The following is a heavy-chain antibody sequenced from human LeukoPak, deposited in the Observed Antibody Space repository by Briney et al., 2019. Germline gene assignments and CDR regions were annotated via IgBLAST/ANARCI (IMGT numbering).Heavy chain of an antibody. J-gene: IGHJ3*02. CDR3: VRSAFYDSSRFDAFDI. D-gene: IGHD3-22*01. Sequence: SETLSLTCTVSGGSMRSHYWNWIRQPPGTGLEWIGYISYSGSTNYNPSLMSRLTMSVDTSNHHFSVRLSSVTAADTAVYYCVRSAFYDSSRFDAFDIWGQGTPVTVSS. CDR1: GGSMRSHY. V-gene: IGHV4-59*08. CDR2: ISYSGST.